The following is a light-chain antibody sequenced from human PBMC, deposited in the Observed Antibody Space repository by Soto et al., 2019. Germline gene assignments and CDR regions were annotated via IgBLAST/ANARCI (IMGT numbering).Light chain of an antibody. J-gene: IGKJ2*01. V-gene: IGKV1-5*01. CDR1: QSINRW. CDR2: DVS. Sequence: DIQMTQSPPTLSASVGDRVTITCRAGQSINRWLACYQQKPGRAPKLLIYDVSTLQSGVPSRFSGSGSETEFTLTISSLQPDDFAPYYCQQYNAFYTFGQVTKVDIK. CDR3: QQYNAFYT.